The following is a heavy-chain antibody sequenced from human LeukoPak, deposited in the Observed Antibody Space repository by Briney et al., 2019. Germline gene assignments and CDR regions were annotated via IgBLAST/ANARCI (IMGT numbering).Heavy chain of an antibody. D-gene: IGHD5-18*01. CDR3: ARGTGEGYTYGRYYFDY. V-gene: IGHV1-2*02. CDR2: INPNSGVT. Sequence: ASVKVSCKASRYTFTGYYMHWVRQAPGQGLEWMGWINPNSGVTDYAQNFQGRVTMTRDTSISTAYVELSRLRSDDTAVYYCARGTGEGYTYGRYYFDYWGKGTTVTVSS. J-gene: IGHJ4*03. CDR1: RYTFTGYY.